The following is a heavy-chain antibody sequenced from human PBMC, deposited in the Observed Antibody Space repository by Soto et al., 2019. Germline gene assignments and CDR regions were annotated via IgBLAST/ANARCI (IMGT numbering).Heavy chain of an antibody. CDR1: GGSISSGGYS. V-gene: IGHV4-30-2*01. Sequence: KASETLSLTCAVSGGSISSGGYSWSWIRQPPGKGLEWIGYIYHSGSTYYNPSLKSRVTISVDRSKNQFSLKLSSVTAADTAVYYCARASWDYDSSGFDYWGQGTLVTVSS. D-gene: IGHD3-22*01. J-gene: IGHJ4*02. CDR2: IYHSGST. CDR3: ARASWDYDSSGFDY.